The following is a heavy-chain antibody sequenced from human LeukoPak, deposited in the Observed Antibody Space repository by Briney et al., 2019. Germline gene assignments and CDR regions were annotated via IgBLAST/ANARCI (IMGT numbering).Heavy chain of an antibody. CDR1: GFSFSSYA. D-gene: IGHD5-12*01. J-gene: IGHJ6*02. CDR3: ARVVWSRRAVGGPDSGYDYYYYYGMDV. CDR2: ISSSSSYI. V-gene: IGHV3-21*01. Sequence: GGSLRLSCATSGFSFSSYAMSWVRQAPGKGLEWVSSISSSSSYIYYADSVKGRFTISRDNAKNSLYLQMNSLRAEDTAVYYCARVVWSRRAVGGPDSGYDYYYYYGMDVWGQGTTVTVSS.